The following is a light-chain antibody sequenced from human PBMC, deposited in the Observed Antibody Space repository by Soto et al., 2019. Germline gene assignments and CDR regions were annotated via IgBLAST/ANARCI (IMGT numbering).Light chain of an antibody. CDR2: DTS. CDR3: QQRSDWPWT. CDR1: QSIGKY. V-gene: IGKV3-11*01. Sequence: EIVLTQFPVTLSLSPGERVTLSCRASQSIGKYLAWYQQRPGQAPRLLFYDTSNRATGIPPRFSGSGSGTDFTLTISSLEPEDFAVYYCQQRSDWPWTFGKGPRWKSN. J-gene: IGKJ1*01.